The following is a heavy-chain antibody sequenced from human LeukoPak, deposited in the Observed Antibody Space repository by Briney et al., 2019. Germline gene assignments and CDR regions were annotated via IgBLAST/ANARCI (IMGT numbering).Heavy chain of an antibody. CDR1: GFTFNNYA. J-gene: IGHJ4*02. CDR2: IYSGGST. CDR3: ARTQAIYPFDY. Sequence: GGSLRLSCAASGFTFNNYAMSWVRQAPGKGLEWVSVIYSGGSTYYADSVKGRFTISRDNSKNTLYLQMNSLRAEDTAVYYCARTQAIYPFDYWGQGTLVTVSS. V-gene: IGHV3-66*01. D-gene: IGHD2-2*01.